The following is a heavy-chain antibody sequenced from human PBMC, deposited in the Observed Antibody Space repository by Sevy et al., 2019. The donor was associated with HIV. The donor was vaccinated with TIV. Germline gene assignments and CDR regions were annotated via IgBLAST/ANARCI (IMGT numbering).Heavy chain of an antibody. CDR2: ISSSGTSI. J-gene: IGHJ4*02. Sequence: GGSLRLSCAASGFTFSSYEMNWVRQAPGKGLEWISYISSSGTSIYYADSVKGRFTISRDSPKNSLYLQMNSLRAEDTAVYYCARGPHHYYDSSAFFDYWGQGTLVTVSS. D-gene: IGHD3-22*01. CDR3: ARGPHHYYDSSAFFDY. V-gene: IGHV3-48*03. CDR1: GFTFSSYE.